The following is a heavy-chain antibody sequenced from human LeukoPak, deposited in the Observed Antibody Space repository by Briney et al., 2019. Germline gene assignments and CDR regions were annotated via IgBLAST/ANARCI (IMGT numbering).Heavy chain of an antibody. J-gene: IGHJ1*01. CDR3: ARAMDTAMGTWRNFQH. Sequence: ASVKVSCKASGYTFTGYYMHWVRQAPGQGLEWMGWINTNTGNPTYAQGFTGRFVFSLDTSVSTAYLQISSLKADDTAVFYCARAMDTAMGTWRNFQHWGQGTLVTVSS. CDR2: INTNTGNP. D-gene: IGHD5-18*01. CDR1: GYTFTGYY. V-gene: IGHV7-4-1*02.